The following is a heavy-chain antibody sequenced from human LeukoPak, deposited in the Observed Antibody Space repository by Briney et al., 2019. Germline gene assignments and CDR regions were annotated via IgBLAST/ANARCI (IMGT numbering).Heavy chain of an antibody. D-gene: IGHD7-27*01. CDR3: ARQNWGFDY. J-gene: IGHJ4*02. CDR2: INHSGST. CDR1: GGSISSSNYY. Sequence: SETLSLTCTVSGGSISSSNYYWGWIRQPPGKGLEWIGEINHSGSTNYNPSLKSRVTISVDTSKNQFSLKLSSVTAADTAVYYCARQNWGFDYWGQGTLVTVSS. V-gene: IGHV4-39*01.